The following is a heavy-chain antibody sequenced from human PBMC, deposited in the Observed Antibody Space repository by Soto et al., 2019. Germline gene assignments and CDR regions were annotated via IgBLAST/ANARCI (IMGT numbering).Heavy chain of an antibody. CDR2: ISASALNT. Sequence: PGGSLRLSCAASGFTFSKYSINWVRQAPGKGLEWVSTISASALNTYYADSVKGRFTISRDNSKNMLYMQMNSLRAEDTAVYYCAKEVDGYDDSSHNLDSLGQVTLLAVCS. V-gene: IGHV3-23*01. D-gene: IGHD3-22*01. CDR3: AKEVDGYDDSSHNLDS. J-gene: IGHJ4*02. CDR1: GFTFSKYS.